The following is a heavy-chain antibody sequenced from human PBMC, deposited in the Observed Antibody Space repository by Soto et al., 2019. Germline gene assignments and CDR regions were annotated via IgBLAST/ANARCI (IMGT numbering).Heavy chain of an antibody. CDR2: IWYDASKK. J-gene: IGHJ6*02. CDR1: GFTFSTFG. V-gene: IGHV3-33*01. D-gene: IGHD1-1*01. CDR3: ARNIYDGTPYLYYFYGMDV. Sequence: XGSLRLSCVVSGFTFSTFGMHWVRQAPGKGLEWVGVIWYDASKKYYADSVKGRFTMSRDNSRQTLYLQMNSLRAEDTAVYFCARNIYDGTPYLYYFYGMDVWGQGTTVTVSS.